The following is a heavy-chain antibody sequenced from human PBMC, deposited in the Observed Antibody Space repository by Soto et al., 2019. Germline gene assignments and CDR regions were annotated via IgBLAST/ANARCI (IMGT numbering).Heavy chain of an antibody. CDR2: ISGSGGNT. D-gene: IGHD3-9*01. V-gene: IGHV3-23*01. CDR3: EKTVPECGTSCLDFDIWAGLPSYYYCAMDV. J-gene: IGHJ6*02. Sequence: GGSLRLSCEASGFTFSSHAMTWVRQAPGKGLEWVSGISGSGGNTYYADSVKGRFTISRDNSKNTLYLQMNSLRAEDTAVYYCEKTVPECGTSCLDFDIWAGLPSYYYCAMDVWGQGTTVTVSS. CDR1: GFTFSSHA.